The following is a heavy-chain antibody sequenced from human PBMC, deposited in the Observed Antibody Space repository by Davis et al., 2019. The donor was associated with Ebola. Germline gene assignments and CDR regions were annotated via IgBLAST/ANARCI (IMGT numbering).Heavy chain of an antibody. CDR1: GYTFTSYY. J-gene: IGHJ2*01. CDR3: ARGAPAQWEHWYFDL. D-gene: IGHD1-26*01. Sequence: ASVKVSCKASGYTFTSYYMHWVRQAPGQGLEWMGIINPSGGSTSYAQKFQGRVTMTRDTSISTAYMELSRLRSDDTAVYYCARGAPAQWEHWYFDLWGRGTLVTVSS. V-gene: IGHV1-46*01. CDR2: INPSGGST.